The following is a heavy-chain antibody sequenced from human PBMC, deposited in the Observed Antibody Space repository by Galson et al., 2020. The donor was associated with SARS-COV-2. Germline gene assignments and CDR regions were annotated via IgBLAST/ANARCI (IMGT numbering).Heavy chain of an antibody. D-gene: IGHD1-7*01. J-gene: IGHJ4*02. Sequence: GGSLRLSCAASGFTFNNYAMHWVRQAPGKGLEWVAVISYDGNNKYYVDSVKGRFSISRDNSENTLYLQMNSLRAEDTAVYYCAKSSPGSAFANYWGEYYFDYWGQGTLVTVSS. CDR1: GFTFNNYA. V-gene: IGHV3-30-3*01. CDR3: AKSSPGSAFANYWGEYYFDY. CDR2: ISYDGNNK.